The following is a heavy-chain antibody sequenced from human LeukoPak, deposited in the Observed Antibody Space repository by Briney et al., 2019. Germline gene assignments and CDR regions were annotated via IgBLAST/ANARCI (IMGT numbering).Heavy chain of an antibody. Sequence: ASVKVSCKASGYTFTSYGISWVRQAPGQGLEWMGWISAYNGNTNYAQKLQGRVTMTTDTSTSTAYMELRSLRSDDTAVYYCARDLSGEKPVYFDYWGQGTLVTVSS. D-gene: IGHD6-19*01. CDR1: GYTFTSYG. CDR3: ARDLSGEKPVYFDY. V-gene: IGHV1-18*01. CDR2: ISAYNGNT. J-gene: IGHJ4*02.